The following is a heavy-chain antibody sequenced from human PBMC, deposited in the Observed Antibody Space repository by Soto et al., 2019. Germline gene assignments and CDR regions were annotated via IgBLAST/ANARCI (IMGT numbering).Heavy chain of an antibody. Sequence: PGGSLRISCAASGFTFSNYGMHWGRQAPGKGLEWVALMWDDGSNKYYADSVKGRFTISRDNSKNTLYLQMNSLRPEDTGVYYCARVPFTYSTSPTFDYWGQGTLVTVSS. CDR1: GFTFSNYG. D-gene: IGHD6-6*01. CDR2: MWDDGSNK. V-gene: IGHV3-33*01. J-gene: IGHJ4*02. CDR3: ARVPFTYSTSPTFDY.